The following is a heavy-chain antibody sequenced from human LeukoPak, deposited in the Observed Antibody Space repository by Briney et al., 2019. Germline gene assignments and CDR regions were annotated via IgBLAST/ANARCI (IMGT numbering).Heavy chain of an antibody. Sequence: SETLSLTCTVSGYSISSGYYWGWIRQPPGKGLEWIGSIYHSGSTYYNPSLKSRVTISVDTSKNQFSLKLSSVTAADTAVYYCAREYTDYVAVANNAFDIWGQGTMVTVSS. CDR3: AREYTDYVAVANNAFDI. V-gene: IGHV4-38-2*02. CDR1: GYSISSGYY. CDR2: IYHSGST. D-gene: IGHD6-19*01. J-gene: IGHJ3*02.